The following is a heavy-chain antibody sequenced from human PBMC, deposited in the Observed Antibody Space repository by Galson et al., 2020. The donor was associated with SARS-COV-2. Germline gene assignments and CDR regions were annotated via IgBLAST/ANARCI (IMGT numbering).Heavy chain of an antibody. V-gene: IGHV1-58*02. CDR1: GFIFLGAA. CDR3: AAILGATTASY. CDR2: IVGANGDT. J-gene: IGHJ4*02. Sequence: SVTVSCQTSGFIFLGAAIQWVRQARGQRLEWIGWIVGANGDTRYAPKFQERVTLYRDMSTSPAYMELNSLRSEDTAVYYCAAILGATTASYWGQGTLVTVSS. D-gene: IGHD1-26*01.